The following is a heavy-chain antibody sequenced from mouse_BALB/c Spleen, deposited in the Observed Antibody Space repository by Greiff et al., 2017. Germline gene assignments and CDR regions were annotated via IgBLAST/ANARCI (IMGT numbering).Heavy chain of an antibody. J-gene: IGHJ4*01. V-gene: IGHV14-1*02. Sequence: VQLKESGAELVRPGALVKLSCKASGFNIKDYYMHWVKQRPEQGLEWIGWIDPENGNTIYDPKFQGKASITADTSSNTAYLQLSSLTSEDTAVYYCASGYDYDFYYAMDYWGQGTSVTVSS. CDR3: ASGYDYDFYYAMDY. CDR2: IDPENGNT. D-gene: IGHD2-4*01. CDR1: GFNIKDYY.